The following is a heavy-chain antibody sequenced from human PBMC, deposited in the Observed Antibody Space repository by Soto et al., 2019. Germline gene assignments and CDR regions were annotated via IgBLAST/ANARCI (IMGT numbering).Heavy chain of an antibody. V-gene: IGHV1-69*13. D-gene: IGHD4-17*01. CDR3: ARRLRWDSTPFDC. Sequence: ASVKVSCKASGGTFSSYAISWVRQAPGQGLEWMGGIIPIFGTANYAQKFQGRVTITADESTSTAYMELSSLRSEETAVYYCARRLRWDSTPFDCWGEATLVTVSS. CDR2: IIPIFGTA. J-gene: IGHJ4*02. CDR1: GGTFSSYA.